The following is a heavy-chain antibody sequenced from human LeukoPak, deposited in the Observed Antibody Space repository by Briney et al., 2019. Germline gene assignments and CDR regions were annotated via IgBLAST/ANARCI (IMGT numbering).Heavy chain of an antibody. V-gene: IGHV4-39*01. CDR2: IYYSGST. J-gene: IGHJ2*01. CDR1: GGSISSSSYY. CDR3: ARQVGGSSWYEQQLVLRYFDL. Sequence: SETLSLTCTVSGGSISSSSYYWGWIRQPPGKGLEWIGSIYYSGSTYYNPSLKSRVTISVDTSKNQFSLKLSSVTAADTAVYYCARQVGGSSWYEQQLVLRYFDLWGRGTLVTVSS. D-gene: IGHD6-13*01.